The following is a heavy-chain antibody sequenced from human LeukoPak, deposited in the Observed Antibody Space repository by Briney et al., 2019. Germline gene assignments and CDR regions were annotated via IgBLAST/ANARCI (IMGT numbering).Heavy chain of an antibody. V-gene: IGHV4-61*08. Sequence: PSETLSLTCTVSGGSISSGGYYWSWSRQHPGKGLERVGYIYYSGSTNYNPSLKSRVTMSVDTSKNQFSLKLSSVTAADTAVYYCARSRAVLTGAADYYYYYYMDVWGKGTTVTVSS. D-gene: IGHD7-27*01. CDR2: IYYSGST. J-gene: IGHJ6*03. CDR1: GGSISSGGYY. CDR3: ARSRAVLTGAADYYYYYYMDV.